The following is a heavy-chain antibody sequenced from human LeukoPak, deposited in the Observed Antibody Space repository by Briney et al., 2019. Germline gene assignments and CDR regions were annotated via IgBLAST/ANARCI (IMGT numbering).Heavy chain of an antibody. V-gene: IGHV3-33*06. D-gene: IGHD4-23*01. CDR2: IWYDGSNK. CDR1: GFTFSSYG. Sequence: PGGSLRLSCAASGFTFSSYGMHWVRQAPGKGLEWVAVIWYDGSNKYYADSVKGRFTISRDNSKNTLYLQMNSLRAEDTAVYYCAKDSGAMVVTDFYYWGQGTLVTVSS. CDR3: AKDSGAMVVTDFYY. J-gene: IGHJ4*02.